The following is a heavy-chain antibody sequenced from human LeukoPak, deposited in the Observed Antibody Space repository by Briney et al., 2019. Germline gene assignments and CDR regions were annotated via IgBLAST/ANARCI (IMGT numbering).Heavy chain of an antibody. V-gene: IGHV3-23*01. D-gene: IGHD1-14*01. CDR1: GFTFSTYG. CDR2: ISAGGGNT. J-gene: IGHJ4*02. Sequence: GGSLRLSCAASGFTFSTYGMNWVRQAPGKGLEWVSAISAGGGNTYYADSVKGRFTISRDNSKNTLFLEMNSLRAEDTAVYYCAKEYSVRNQFDYWGQGTLVAVSS. CDR3: AKEYSVRNQFDY.